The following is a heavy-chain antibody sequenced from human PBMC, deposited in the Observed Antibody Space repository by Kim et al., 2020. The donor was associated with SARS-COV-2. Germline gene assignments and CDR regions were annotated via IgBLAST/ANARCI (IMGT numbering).Heavy chain of an antibody. D-gene: IGHD3-22*01. CDR2: ITHRGST. CDR1: GASFSTYY. Sequence: SETLSLTCGVYGASFSTYYWSWIRQPPGKGLEWIGQITHRGSTNYNPTLKSRVTISEDTSKIQFSLKLTSVTAADTAVYYCAGYYYDTSDSSTPDFDFWGQGTLVTVSS. CDR3: AGYYYDTSDSSTPDFDF. J-gene: IGHJ4*02. V-gene: IGHV4-34*01.